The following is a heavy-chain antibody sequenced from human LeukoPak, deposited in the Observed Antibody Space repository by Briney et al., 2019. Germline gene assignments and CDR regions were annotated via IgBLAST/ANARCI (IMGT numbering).Heavy chain of an antibody. D-gene: IGHD1-26*01. J-gene: IGHJ4*02. V-gene: IGHV3-9*01. CDR1: GFTFDDYA. CDR2: ISWNSGSI. CDR3: AKGLRGDRSYSPFDY. Sequence: GGSLRLSSAASGFTFDDYAMHWVRQAPGKGLEWVSGISWNSGSIGYADSVKGRFTISRDNAKNSLYLQMNSLRAEDTALYYCAKGLRGDRSYSPFDYSGQGTLVTVSS.